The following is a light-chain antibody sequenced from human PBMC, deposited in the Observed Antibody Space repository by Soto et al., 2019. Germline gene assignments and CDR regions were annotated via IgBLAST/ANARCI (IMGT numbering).Light chain of an antibody. CDR3: QQYYSPPLS. V-gene: IGKV4-1*01. CDR1: QSLLFSSNNKNY. J-gene: IGKJ4*01. Sequence: DIVMTQSPDSLAVSLGERATINCKSSQSLLFSSNNKNYLAWYQQKGGQPPKLLIHWASTRESGVPDRFRGSGSGTDFTLAFTSLQAEDGAVYYCQQYYSPPLSFGGGTKVEIK. CDR2: WAS.